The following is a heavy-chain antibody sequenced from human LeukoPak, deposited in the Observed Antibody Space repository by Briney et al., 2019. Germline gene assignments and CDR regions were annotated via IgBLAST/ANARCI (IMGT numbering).Heavy chain of an antibody. V-gene: IGHV1-69*06. Sequence: SVKVSCKASGGTFNSYAISWVRQAPGQGLEWMGGIIPIFGTTNYARKFRGRVTLTADKSTRTAYMELSSLRSEDTAVYYCARDRSSYYYDSSGYFIDYWGQGTLVTVSS. J-gene: IGHJ4*02. CDR1: GGTFNSYA. CDR2: IIPIFGTT. CDR3: ARDRSSYYYDSSGYFIDY. D-gene: IGHD3-22*01.